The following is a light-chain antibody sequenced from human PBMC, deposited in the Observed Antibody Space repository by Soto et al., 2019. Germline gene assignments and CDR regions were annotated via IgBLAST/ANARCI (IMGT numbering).Light chain of an antibody. CDR1: QSVSSSY. CDR2: DAA. V-gene: IGKV3-20*01. J-gene: IGKJ3*01. Sequence: EIVLTQSPGTLSLSPRERATLSCRASQSVSSSYLAWYQQRPGQAPRLLIYDAANRATGIPDRFSGSGSGTDFTLTISRLEPEDFAVYYCQQYGSSPLTFGPGTKVEIK. CDR3: QQYGSSPLT.